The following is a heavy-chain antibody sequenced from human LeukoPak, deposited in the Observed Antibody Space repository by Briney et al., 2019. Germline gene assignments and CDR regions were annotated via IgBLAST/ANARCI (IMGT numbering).Heavy chain of an antibody. CDR1: GFTFSSYV. CDR2: ISYDGSNK. V-gene: IGHV3-30*18. J-gene: IGHJ4*02. CDR3: AKNGGYFYGYRYYFDY. D-gene: IGHD5-18*01. Sequence: GRSLRLSCAASGFTFSSYVIHWVRQAPGKGLEWVEVISYDGSNKYYADSVKGRFTISRDNSKNTLYLQMNSLRAEDTAVYYCAKNGGYFYGYRYYFDYWGQGTLVTVSS.